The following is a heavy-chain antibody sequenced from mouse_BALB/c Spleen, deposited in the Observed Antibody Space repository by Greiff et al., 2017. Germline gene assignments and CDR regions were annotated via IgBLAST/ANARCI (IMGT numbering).Heavy chain of an antibody. Sequence: EVQRVESGGGLVQPGGSLRLSCATSGFTFTDYYMSWVRQPPGKALEWLGFIRNKANGYTTEYSASVKGRFTISRDNSQSILYLQMNTLRAEDSATYYCARDSLDYFDYWGQGTTLTVSS. CDR2: IRNKANGYTT. CDR3: ARDSLDYFDY. V-gene: IGHV7-3*02. J-gene: IGHJ2*01. CDR1: GFTFTDYY.